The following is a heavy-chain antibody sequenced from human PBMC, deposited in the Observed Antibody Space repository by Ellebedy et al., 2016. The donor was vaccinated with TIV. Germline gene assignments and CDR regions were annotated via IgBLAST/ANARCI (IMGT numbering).Heavy chain of an antibody. CDR2: IGSGGADT. J-gene: IGHJ4*02. CDR3: AREQVQDSSGYPDY. CDR1: GFTFSSYA. Sequence: GESLKISCAASGFTFSSYAMSWVRQAPGRGLGWVSAIGSGGADTYYADSVKGRFTISRDNSKNTLYLQMNSLRADDTAVYYCAREQVQDSSGYPDYWGQGTLVTVSS. D-gene: IGHD3-22*01. V-gene: IGHV3-23*01.